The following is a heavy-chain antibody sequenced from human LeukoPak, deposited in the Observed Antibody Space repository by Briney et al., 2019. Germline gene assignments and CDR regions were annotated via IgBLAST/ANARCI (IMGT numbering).Heavy chain of an antibody. CDR2: TSGSGGNP. CDR3: EKETGIILVRGAVDY. Sequence: GGSLRLSCAASGFAFSSYAMSWVRQAPGKGLEWVSVTSGSGGNPYYADSVKGRYTISRDNSKNTVYLHMNSLRAEDTALYYCEKETGIILVRGAVDYWGQGTLVTVSS. CDR1: GFAFSSYA. D-gene: IGHD3-10*01. J-gene: IGHJ4*02. V-gene: IGHV3-23*01.